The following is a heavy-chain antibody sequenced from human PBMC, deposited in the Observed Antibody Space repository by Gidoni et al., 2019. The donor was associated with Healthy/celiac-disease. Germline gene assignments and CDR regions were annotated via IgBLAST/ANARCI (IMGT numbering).Heavy chain of an antibody. Sequence: EVQLVESGGGLVKPGGSLRLSCAASGFTFSSYRMNWVRQAPGKGLEWVSSISSSSRYIYSADAVKGRFTISRDNSKNSLYLQMNSLRAEDTAVYYCATGIMITFGGVIVPVDYWGQGTLVTVSS. V-gene: IGHV3-21*01. CDR1: GFTFSSYR. CDR2: ISSSSRYI. CDR3: ATGIMITFGGVIVPVDY. J-gene: IGHJ4*02. D-gene: IGHD3-16*02.